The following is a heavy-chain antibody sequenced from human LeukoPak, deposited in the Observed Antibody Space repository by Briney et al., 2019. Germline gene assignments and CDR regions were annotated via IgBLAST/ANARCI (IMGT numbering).Heavy chain of an antibody. Sequence: PSETLSLTCTVSGGSISSSSYYSGWIRQPPGEGVEGIGSSYYSGSTYYNPSLKSRVTISVDTSKNQFSLKLSSVTAADTAVYYCARLIVVPAAISDPFDYWGQGTLVTVSS. CDR1: GGSISSSSYY. V-gene: IGHV4-39*01. CDR2: SYYSGST. J-gene: IGHJ4*02. D-gene: IGHD2-2*02. CDR3: ARLIVVPAAISDPFDY.